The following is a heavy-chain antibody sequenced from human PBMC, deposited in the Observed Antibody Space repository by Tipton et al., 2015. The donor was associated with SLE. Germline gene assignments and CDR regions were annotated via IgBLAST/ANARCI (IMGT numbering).Heavy chain of an antibody. J-gene: IGHJ4*02. CDR1: GVSISDHY. V-gene: IGHV4-59*11. CDR2: VFYSGSS. CDR3: ARDLGGDGVEDY. D-gene: IGHD2-21*02. Sequence: TLSLTCTVSGVSISDHYWTWIRQPSGKGLEWLAYVFYSGSSNFNRAHYNPSLMGRVTISVDTSKNQFSLHLTSVTSADTAVYFCARDLGGDGVEDYWGQGTLVIVSS.